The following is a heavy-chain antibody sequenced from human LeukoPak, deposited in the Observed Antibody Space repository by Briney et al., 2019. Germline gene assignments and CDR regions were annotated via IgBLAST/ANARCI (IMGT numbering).Heavy chain of an antibody. D-gene: IGHD4-23*01. Sequence: PGGSLRLSCAASGFTFSSYSMNWVRQAPGKGLEWVSYISSSSTIYYADSVKGRFTISRDNAKNSLYLQMNSLRAEDTAVYYCARDKSVVTRYYFDYWGQGTLVTVSS. V-gene: IGHV3-48*04. J-gene: IGHJ4*02. CDR2: ISSSSTI. CDR1: GFTFSSYS. CDR3: ARDKSVVTRYYFDY.